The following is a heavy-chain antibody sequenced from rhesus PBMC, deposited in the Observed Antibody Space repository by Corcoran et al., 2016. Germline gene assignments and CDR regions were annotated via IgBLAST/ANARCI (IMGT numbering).Heavy chain of an antibody. J-gene: IGHJ4*01. CDR1: GYSISSNY. V-gene: IGHV4-160*01. CDR3: ARGIWTGYDFDY. CDR2: IYGSGGST. Sequence: QVQLQESGPGLVKPSETLSLTCAVSGYSISSNYWSWIRQPPGKGLEWIGYIYGSGGSTYYNPSLKSRVTISTDTSKNQFSLKLSSVTAADTAVYYCARGIWTGYDFDYWGQGVLVTVSS. D-gene: IGHD3-3*01.